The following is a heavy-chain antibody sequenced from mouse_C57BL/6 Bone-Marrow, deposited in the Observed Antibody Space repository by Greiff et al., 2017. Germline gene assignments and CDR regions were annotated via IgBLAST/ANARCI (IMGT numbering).Heavy chain of an antibody. V-gene: IGHV1-82*01. D-gene: IGHD2-4*01. CDR3: ARGRGLRLDY. J-gene: IGHJ2*01. Sequence: QVQLKQSGPELVKPGASVKISCKASGYAFSSSWMNWVKQRPGKGLEWIGRIYPGDGDTNYNGKFKGKATLTADKSSSTAYMQLSSLTSEDSAVYFCARGRGLRLDYWGQGTTLTVSS. CDR1: GYAFSSSW. CDR2: IYPGDGDT.